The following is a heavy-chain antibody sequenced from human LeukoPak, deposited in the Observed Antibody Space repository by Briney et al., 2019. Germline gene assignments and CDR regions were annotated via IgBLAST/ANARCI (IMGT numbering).Heavy chain of an antibody. CDR3: ARDDYGDPVDY. V-gene: IGHV3-11*06. J-gene: IGHJ4*02. Sequence: GGSLRLSCAASGFTFSDYYMSWIRQAPGKGLEWVSVISGNSDYISYADSVKGRFTISRDNAKNSVHLQMNSLRGEDTAVYYCARDDYGDPVDYWGQGTLVTVSS. CDR1: GFTFSDYY. D-gene: IGHD4-17*01. CDR2: ISGNSDYI.